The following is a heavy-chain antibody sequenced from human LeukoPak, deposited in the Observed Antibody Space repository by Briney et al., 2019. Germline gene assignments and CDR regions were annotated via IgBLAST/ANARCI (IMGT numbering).Heavy chain of an antibody. CDR1: GGSISSSSYY. J-gene: IGHJ4*02. Sequence: SETLSLTCTVSGGSISSSSYYWGWIRQPPGKGLEWIGSIYYSGSTYYNPSLKSRVTISVDTSKNQFSLKLSSVTAADTAVYYCARRRPRWYFDYWGQGTLVTVSS. CDR2: IYYSGST. V-gene: IGHV4-39*01. CDR3: ARRRPRWYFDY.